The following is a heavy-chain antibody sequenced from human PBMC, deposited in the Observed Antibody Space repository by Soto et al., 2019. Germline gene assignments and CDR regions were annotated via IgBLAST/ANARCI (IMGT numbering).Heavy chain of an antibody. CDR1: GFSFGTYT. V-gene: IGHV3-23*01. Sequence: LGGSLRLSCAVSGFSFGTYTVNWVRQAPGMGLEWVSGLSDSVGTTHYAYPVKGRFTISRDKSKNTLYLQMNSLRAEDTAVYYCARDRGWLQFYFDYWGQGTLVTVSS. J-gene: IGHJ4*02. D-gene: IGHD5-12*01. CDR3: ARDRGWLQFYFDY. CDR2: LSDSVGTT.